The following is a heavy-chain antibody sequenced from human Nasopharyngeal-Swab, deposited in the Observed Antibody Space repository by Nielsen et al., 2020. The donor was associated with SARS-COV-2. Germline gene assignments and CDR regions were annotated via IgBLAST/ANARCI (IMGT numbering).Heavy chain of an antibody. CDR3: AREGTGTTGGMDV. CDR2: ISSSGSTV. D-gene: IGHD1-7*01. CDR1: GFTFSSYE. J-gene: IGHJ6*02. Sequence: GESLKISCTASGFTFSSYEMNWVRQAPGKGLEWVSYISSSGSTVYYADSVKGRFTISRDNAKNSLYLQMNSLRAEDTAVYYCAREGTGTTGGMDVWGQGTTVTVSS. V-gene: IGHV3-48*03.